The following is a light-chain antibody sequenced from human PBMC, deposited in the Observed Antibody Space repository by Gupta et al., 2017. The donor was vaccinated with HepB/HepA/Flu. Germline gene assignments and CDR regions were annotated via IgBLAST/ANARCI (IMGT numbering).Light chain of an antibody. V-gene: IGKV1-5*03. J-gene: IGKJ1*01. Sequence: DIQMTQSPSTLSASVGDRVTITCRASQSISTWLAWYQQKPGKAPKVLIYKASSLESGVPSRCSGSGSGTEFTLTITSLQPDDFATYYCQQYNSYKTFGQGTKVEIK. CDR1: QSISTW. CDR3: QQYNSYKT. CDR2: KAS.